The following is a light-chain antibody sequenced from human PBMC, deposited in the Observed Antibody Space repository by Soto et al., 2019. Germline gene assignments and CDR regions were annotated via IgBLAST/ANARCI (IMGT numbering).Light chain of an antibody. CDR1: QSVSSN. V-gene: IGKV3-15*01. J-gene: IGKJ1*01. CDR3: QHYNNWPPWT. Sequence: IVITQSPATLSVSPGGRATLSCRASQSVSSNLAWYQQRPGQAPRLLIYGASTRATGIPARFSGSGSGTDFTLTISSLQSEDFAVYYCQHYNNWPPWTFGQGTKVDI. CDR2: GAS.